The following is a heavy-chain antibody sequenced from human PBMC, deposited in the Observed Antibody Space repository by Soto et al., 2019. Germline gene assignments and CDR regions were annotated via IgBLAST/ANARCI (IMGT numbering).Heavy chain of an antibody. CDR2: IIPIFGTA. D-gene: IGHD5-18*01. CDR1: GGTFSSYA. J-gene: IGHJ6*02. V-gene: IGHV1-69*13. CDR3: ARGHVDTAMVTQYYYYFYGMDV. Sequence: AVKVSCKASGGTFSSYASSWVRQAPGQGLEWMGGIIPIFGTANYAQKFQGRVTITADESTSAAYMELSSLRSEATAVYYCARGHVDTAMVTQYYYYFYGMDVWGQGTTVTVSS.